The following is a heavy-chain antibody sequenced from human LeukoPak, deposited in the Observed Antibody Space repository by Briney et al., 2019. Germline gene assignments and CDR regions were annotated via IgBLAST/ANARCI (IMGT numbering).Heavy chain of an antibody. J-gene: IGHJ4*02. CDR1: GGTFSSYA. Sequence: SVKVSCKASGGTFSSYAISWVRQAPGQGLEWMGRIIPIFDTANYAQKFRGRVTITTDESTSTAYMELSSLRSEDTAVYYCARDPGYSYGYYFDYWGQGTLVTVSS. D-gene: IGHD5-18*01. V-gene: IGHV1-69*05. CDR2: IIPIFDTA. CDR3: ARDPGYSYGYYFDY.